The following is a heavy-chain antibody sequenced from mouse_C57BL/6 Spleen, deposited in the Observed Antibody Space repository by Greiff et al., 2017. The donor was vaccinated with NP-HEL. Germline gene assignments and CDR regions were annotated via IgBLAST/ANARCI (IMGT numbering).Heavy chain of an antibody. CDR3: ARGDYYGSSYVSWFAY. D-gene: IGHD1-1*01. J-gene: IGHJ3*01. Sequence: VQLQQPGAELVRPGSSVKLSCKASGYTFTSYWMDWVKQRPGQGLEWIGNIYHSDSETHYNQKFKDKATLTVDKSSSTAYMQLSSLTSEDSAVYYCARGDYYGSSYVSWFAYWGQGTLVTVSA. CDR2: IYHSDSET. CDR1: GYTFTSYW. V-gene: IGHV1-61*01.